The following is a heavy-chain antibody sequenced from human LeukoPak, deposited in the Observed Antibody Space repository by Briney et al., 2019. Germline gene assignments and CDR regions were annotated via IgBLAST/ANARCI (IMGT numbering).Heavy chain of an antibody. J-gene: IGHJ5*02. D-gene: IGHD3-10*01. V-gene: IGHV3-23*01. Sequence: PGGSLRLSCAASGFTFSSYAMSWVRQAPGKGLEWVSAISGSGGSTYYADSVKGRFTISRDNSKNTLYLQMNSLRAEDTAVYYCAKDRVTMVRGAINWFDPWGQGTLVTVSS. CDR1: GFTFSSYA. CDR2: ISGSGGST. CDR3: AKDRVTMVRGAINWFDP.